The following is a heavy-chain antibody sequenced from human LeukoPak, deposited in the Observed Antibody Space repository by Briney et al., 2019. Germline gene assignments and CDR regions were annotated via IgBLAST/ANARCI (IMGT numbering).Heavy chain of an antibody. CDR1: GYTFTGYY. J-gene: IGHJ5*02. V-gene: IGHV1-2*02. CDR2: INPNSGGT. D-gene: IGHD6-13*01. Sequence: ASVKVSCRASGYTFTGYYMHWVRQAPGQGLEWMGWINPNSGGTNYAQKFQGRVTMTRDTSISTAYMELSRLRSEDTAVYYCARDKLYSSSWYGSYSFDPWGQGTLVTVSS. CDR3: ARDKLYSSSWYGSYSFDP.